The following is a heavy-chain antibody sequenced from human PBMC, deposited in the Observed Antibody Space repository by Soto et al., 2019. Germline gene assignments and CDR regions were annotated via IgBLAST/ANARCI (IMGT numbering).Heavy chain of an antibody. CDR1: GGSISSAVYY. CDR3: ARGYTSSWHGVVL. CDR2: IYYGGST. D-gene: IGHD6-13*01. V-gene: IGHV4-31*11. J-gene: IGHJ4*02. Sequence: SLTSAVTGGSISSAVYYWTWMHQYPGKGLEWIGYIYYGGSTYSNPSRKIRIDISIDKFRNRFSLELNSVTAADAAVYYCARGYTSSWHGVVLWGQGTLVTGSS.